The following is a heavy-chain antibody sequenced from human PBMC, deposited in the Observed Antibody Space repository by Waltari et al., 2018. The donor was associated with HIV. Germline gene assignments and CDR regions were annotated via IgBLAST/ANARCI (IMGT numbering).Heavy chain of an antibody. CDR2: IYYSGST. CDR1: GGSISSSSYY. CDR3: ARRLAVAGSGYFDY. J-gene: IGHJ4*02. Sequence: QLQLQESGPGLVQPSETLSLTCTVSGGSISSSSYYWGWNRQPPGKGLEWIGSIYYSGSTYYNPSLKSRVTISVDTSKNQFSLKLSSVTAADTAVYYCARRLAVAGSGYFDYWGQGTLVTVSS. V-gene: IGHV4-39*01. D-gene: IGHD6-19*01.